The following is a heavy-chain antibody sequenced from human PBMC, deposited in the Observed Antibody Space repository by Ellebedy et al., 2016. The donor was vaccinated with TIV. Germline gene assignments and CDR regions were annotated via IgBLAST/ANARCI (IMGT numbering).Heavy chain of an antibody. CDR2: INPSGGST. D-gene: IGHD3-22*01. J-gene: IGHJ4*02. CDR3: ARDSYDSSGFDC. CDR1: HYTFSTYD. V-gene: IGHV1-46*01. Sequence: AASVKVSCKASHYTFSTYDISWVRQAPGQGLEWMGIINPSGGSTSYAQKFQGRVTMTRDTSTSTVYTELSSLRSEDTAVYYCARDSYDSSGFDCWGQGTLVTVSS.